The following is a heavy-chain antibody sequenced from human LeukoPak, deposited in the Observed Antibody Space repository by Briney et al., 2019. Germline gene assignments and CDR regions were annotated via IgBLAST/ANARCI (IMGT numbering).Heavy chain of an antibody. CDR2: ISSSSSYI. CDR1: GFTFSSYA. CDR3: ATKKLIRG. J-gene: IGHJ4*02. Sequence: GGSLRLSCAASGFTFSSYAMSWVRQAPGKGLEWVSSISSSSSYIYYADSVKGRFTISRDNAKNSLYLQMNSLRAEDTAVYYCATKKLIRGWGQGTLVTVSS. V-gene: IGHV3-21*01. D-gene: IGHD3-10*01.